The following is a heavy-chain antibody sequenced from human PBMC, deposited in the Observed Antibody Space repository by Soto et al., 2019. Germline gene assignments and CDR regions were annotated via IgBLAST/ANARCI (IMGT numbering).Heavy chain of an antibody. CDR2: IYPSDSDT. CDR3: ARRSRSGYDWVGYNWFDP. CDR1: GYSFTTHW. D-gene: IGHD5-12*01. V-gene: IGHV5-51*01. Sequence: GESLKISCNGSGYSFTTHWIAWVRQMPGKGLEWMGTIYPSDSDTTYSPAFQGQVTISVDKSISTAYVQWSSLKASDTAMYYCARRSRSGYDWVGYNWFDPWGQGTLVTVSS. J-gene: IGHJ5*02.